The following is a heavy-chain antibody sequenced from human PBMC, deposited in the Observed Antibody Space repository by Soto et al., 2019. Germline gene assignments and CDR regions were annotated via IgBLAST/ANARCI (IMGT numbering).Heavy chain of an antibody. Sequence: QVQLVESGGGVVQPGRSLRLSCAASGFTFSSYGMHWVRQAPGKGLEWVAVISYDGSNKYYADSVKGRFTISRDNSKNTLYLQMNSLRAEDTAVNYCAKDRPVRAMRHYYYYGMDVWGQGTTVTVSS. V-gene: IGHV3-30*18. CDR2: ISYDGSNK. J-gene: IGHJ6*02. CDR3: AKDRPVRAMRHYYYYGMDV. CDR1: GFTFSSYG. D-gene: IGHD3-10*01.